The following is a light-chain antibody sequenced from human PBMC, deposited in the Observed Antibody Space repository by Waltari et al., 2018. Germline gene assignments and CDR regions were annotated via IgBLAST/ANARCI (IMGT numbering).Light chain of an antibody. CDR1: SSDVGGYNY. Sequence: QSALTQPASVSGSPGQSITISCTGTSSDVGGYNYVSWYQQHPGKAPKLMIYDVSKRPSGVSNRFSGSTSGNTASLTISGLQAEDEADYYCSSYTSSSINWVFGGGTKLTVL. CDR2: DVS. J-gene: IGLJ3*02. CDR3: SSYTSSSINWV. V-gene: IGLV2-14*01.